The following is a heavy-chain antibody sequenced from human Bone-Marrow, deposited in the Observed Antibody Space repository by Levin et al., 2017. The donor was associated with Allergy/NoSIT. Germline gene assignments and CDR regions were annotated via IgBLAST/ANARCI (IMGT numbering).Heavy chain of an antibody. CDR2: LWFDGTHE. D-gene: IGHD2-8*01. CDR1: GFTFGSYG. V-gene: IGHV3-33*01. J-gene: IGHJ4*02. CDR3: AREYADYYFDY. Sequence: GGSLRLSCKASGFTFGSYGVHWVCQAPGKGLEWVAGLWFDGTHEDYADSVRGRFTVSRDNSKSTLYLQLNSLRAEDTAVYYCAREYADYYFDYWGQGTLVTVSS.